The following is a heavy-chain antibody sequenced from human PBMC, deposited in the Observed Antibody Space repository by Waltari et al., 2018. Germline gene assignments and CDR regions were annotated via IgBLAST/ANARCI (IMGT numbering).Heavy chain of an antibody. CDR2: INPNNGGT. CDR3: ATSDFWSGYYIGY. Sequence: QVQLVQSGAAVKKPGASVKVSCKASGYTFTAYYMHWVRQAPGQGLEWMGWINPNNGGTNYAQKYQGRVTMTRDTSISTAYMELSGLTSDDTAVYYCATSDFWSGYYIGYWGQGTLVTASS. J-gene: IGHJ4*02. CDR1: GYTFTAYY. V-gene: IGHV1-2*02. D-gene: IGHD3-3*01.